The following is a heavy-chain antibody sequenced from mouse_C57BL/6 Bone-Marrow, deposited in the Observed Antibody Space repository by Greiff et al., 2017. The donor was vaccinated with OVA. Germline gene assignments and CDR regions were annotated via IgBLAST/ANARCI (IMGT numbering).Heavy chain of an antibody. Sequence: QVHVKQSGAELVKPGASVKLSCKASGYTFTEYTIHWVKQRSGQGLEWIGWFYPGSGSIKYNEKFKDKATLTADKSSSTVYMELSRLTSEDSAVYFCARHYDGYYWFAYWGQGTLVTVSA. CDR3: ARHYDGYYWFAY. V-gene: IGHV1-62-2*01. D-gene: IGHD2-3*01. J-gene: IGHJ3*01. CDR1: GYTFTEYT. CDR2: FYPGSGSI.